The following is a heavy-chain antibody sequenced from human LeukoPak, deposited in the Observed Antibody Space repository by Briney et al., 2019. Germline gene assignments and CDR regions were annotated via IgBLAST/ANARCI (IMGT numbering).Heavy chain of an antibody. Sequence: GGSLRLSCAPSGFIFSDYWFHWVRQTPGQGRVWVAAINRDGTGTSHADSVRGRLTVSRDNANNTLYLQLNSLRADDTAVYYCARGLSYAVAYGDYWGQGTLVTVSS. CDR2: INRDGTGT. CDR1: GFIFSDYW. V-gene: IGHV3-74*01. CDR3: ARGLSYAVAYGDY. J-gene: IGHJ4*02. D-gene: IGHD6-19*01.